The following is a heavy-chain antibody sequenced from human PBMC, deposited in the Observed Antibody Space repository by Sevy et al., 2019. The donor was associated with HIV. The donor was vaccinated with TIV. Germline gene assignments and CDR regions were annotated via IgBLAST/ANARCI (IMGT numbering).Heavy chain of an antibody. CDR3: AKPTLIVVVITPDAFDI. Sequence: GGSLRLSCAASGFTFSSYAMSWVRQAPGKGLEWVSAIGGSGGSTYYADSVKGRFTISRDNSKNTLYLQMNSLRAEDTAVYYCAKPTLIVVVITPDAFDIWGQGTMVTVSS. V-gene: IGHV3-23*01. CDR2: IGGSGGST. J-gene: IGHJ3*02. D-gene: IGHD3-22*01. CDR1: GFTFSSYA.